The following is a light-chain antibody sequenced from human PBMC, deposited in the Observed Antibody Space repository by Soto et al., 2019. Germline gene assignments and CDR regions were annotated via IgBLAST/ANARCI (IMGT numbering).Light chain of an antibody. J-gene: IGKJ4*01. CDR3: QQFNSSPLT. Sequence: EIVLTQSPGTLSLSPGERATLSCRASRRLASSTLAWYQQRPGQPPRLLLYRTFNRATGIPDRFSGGGSGTDFTLTISSLEPEDSAVYFCQQFNSSPLTFGGGTKVEI. CDR2: RTF. CDR1: RRLASST. V-gene: IGKV3-20*01.